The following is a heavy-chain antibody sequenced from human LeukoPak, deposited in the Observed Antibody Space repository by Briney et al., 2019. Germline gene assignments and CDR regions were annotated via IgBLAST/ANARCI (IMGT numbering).Heavy chain of an antibody. J-gene: IGHJ4*02. CDR3: VKDRTGTYTLDY. Sequence: GGSLRLSCTASGFTFSSYAMTWVRQAPGKGLEWVSGISGSGGSTDYADSVKGRFTISRDNSKNTLNLQMNSLRAEDTAVYYCVKDRTGTYTLDYWGQGTLVTVSS. V-gene: IGHV3-23*01. CDR2: ISGSGGST. D-gene: IGHD3-10*01. CDR1: GFTFSSYA.